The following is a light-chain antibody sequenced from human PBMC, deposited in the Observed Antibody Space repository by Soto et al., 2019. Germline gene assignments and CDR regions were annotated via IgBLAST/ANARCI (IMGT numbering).Light chain of an antibody. J-gene: IGKJ4*01. V-gene: IGKV3-11*01. CDR3: QQRANWPPLT. CDR2: DAS. CDR1: RNIYNN. Sequence: EVVLTQSPATLSLSPGERATLSCRASRNIYNNLAWYQHTPGQAPRLLIHDASKRASGIPARFSGSGSGTDFTLTISSREPEDFAVYYCQQRANWPPLTFGGGTKVELK.